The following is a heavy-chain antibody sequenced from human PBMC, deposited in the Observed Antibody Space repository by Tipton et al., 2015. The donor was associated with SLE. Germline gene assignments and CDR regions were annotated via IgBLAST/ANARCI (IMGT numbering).Heavy chain of an antibody. Sequence: TLSLTCAVYGGPFSGYYWSWIRQSPGKGLEWIGEINHSGSTNYNPSLKSRVTISVDTSKKQFSLKVSSVTAADTAVYYCARAQRLVRWFDPWGQGTLVTVSS. V-gene: IGHV4-34*01. J-gene: IGHJ5*02. CDR3: ARAQRLVRWFDP. D-gene: IGHD6-13*01. CDR1: GGPFSGYY. CDR2: INHSGST.